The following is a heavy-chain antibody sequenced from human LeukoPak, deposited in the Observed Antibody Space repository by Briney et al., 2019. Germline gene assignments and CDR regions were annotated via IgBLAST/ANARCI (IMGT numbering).Heavy chain of an antibody. J-gene: IGHJ4*02. Sequence: GGSLRLSCEGSGFTFSDYWMGWVRQAPGKGLEWVANINPAGRDTYYVDSVKGRFTISRDNVKKSTFLQMNSLRVEETAFHHCVRWGVTAGMQDWGQGTLVTVSS. V-gene: IGHV3-7*01. D-gene: IGHD2-2*01. CDR1: GFTFSDYW. CDR3: VRWGVTAGMQD. CDR2: INPAGRDT.